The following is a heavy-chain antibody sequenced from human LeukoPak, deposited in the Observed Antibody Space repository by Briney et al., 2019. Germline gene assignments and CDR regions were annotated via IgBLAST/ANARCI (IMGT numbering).Heavy chain of an antibody. CDR2: IDFTSRYI. D-gene: IGHD4-11*01. CDR1: GFTFSSYS. Sequence: GGSLRLSCAASGFTFSSYSMNWVRQAPGKGLEWVSSIDFTSRYIYNADSVKGRFTTSRDNAKNSLDLQMNSLKVEDTAVYYCAKDLVSNYFDYWGQGTLVTVSS. CDR3: AKDLVSNYFDY. V-gene: IGHV3-21*01. J-gene: IGHJ4*02.